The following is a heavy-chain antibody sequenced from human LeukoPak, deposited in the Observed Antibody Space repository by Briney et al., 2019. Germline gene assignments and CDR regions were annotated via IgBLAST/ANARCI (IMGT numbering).Heavy chain of an antibody. CDR1: GGSISSYY. CDR2: IYYSGST. J-gene: IGHJ4*02. D-gene: IGHD1-26*01. V-gene: IGHV4-59*08. CDR3: ARHGANFDY. Sequence: SETLSLTCTVSGGSISSYYWSWIRQPPGKGLEWIGYIYYSGSTNYNPSLTSRVTISVDTSKNQFSLKLSSVTAADTAVYYCARHGANFDYWGQGTLVTVSS.